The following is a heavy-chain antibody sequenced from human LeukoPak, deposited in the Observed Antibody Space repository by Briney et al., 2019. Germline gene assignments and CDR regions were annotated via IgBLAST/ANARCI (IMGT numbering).Heavy chain of an antibody. CDR3: AKASIYDILTGYYVC. CDR1: GFTFDDYA. D-gene: IGHD3-9*01. J-gene: IGHJ4*02. Sequence: PGGSLRLSCAASGFTFDDYAMHWVRQAPGKGLEWVSGISWNSGSIGYADSVKGRFTISRDNAKNSLYLQMNSLRAEDTALYCCAKASIYDILTGYYVCWGQGTLVTVSS. CDR2: ISWNSGSI. V-gene: IGHV3-9*01.